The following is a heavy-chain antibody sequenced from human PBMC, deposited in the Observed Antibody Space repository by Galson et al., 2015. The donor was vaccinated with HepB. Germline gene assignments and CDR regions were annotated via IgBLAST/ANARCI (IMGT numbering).Heavy chain of an antibody. CDR3: ARVPYKTARPEGMDYYYAMDV. D-gene: IGHD6-6*01. J-gene: IGHJ6*02. CDR1: GYTFINYY. Sequence: SVKVSCKASGYTFINYYIHWVRQASGQGLEWMGFINPSDGRSTYAQKIQGRVTMTRDTSTSTVYMELSSLRSEDTAVYYCARVPYKTARPEGMDYYYAMDVWGQGTTVTVSS. CDR2: INPSDGRS. V-gene: IGHV1-46*01.